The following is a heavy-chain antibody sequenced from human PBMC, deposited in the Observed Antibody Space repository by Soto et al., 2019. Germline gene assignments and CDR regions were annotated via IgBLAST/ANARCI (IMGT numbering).Heavy chain of an antibody. CDR3: ARSLNDYVWGSYRYFRDDAFDI. Sequence: QVQLVQSGAEVKKPGSSVKVSCKASGGTFGSYAISWVRQAPGQGLEWMGRIIPIFGTANYAQKFQGRVTITADESTSTAYMELSSLRSEDTAVYYCARSLNDYVWGSYRYFRDDAFDIWGQGTMVTVSS. D-gene: IGHD3-16*02. CDR1: GGTFGSYA. V-gene: IGHV1-69*01. CDR2: IIPIFGTA. J-gene: IGHJ3*02.